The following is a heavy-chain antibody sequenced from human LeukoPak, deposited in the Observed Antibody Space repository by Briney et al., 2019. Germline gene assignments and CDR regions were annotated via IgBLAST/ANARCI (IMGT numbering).Heavy chain of an antibody. CDR1: GFTFSSYW. CDR3: AKDHCSSTSCYFDY. CDR2: IKQDGSEK. Sequence: GGSLRLSCAASGFTFSSYWMSWVRQAPGKGLEWVANIKQDGSEKYNVDSVKGRFTISRDNSKNTLYLQMNSLRAEDTAVYYCAKDHCSSTSCYFDYWGQGTLVTVSS. D-gene: IGHD2-2*01. V-gene: IGHV3-7*03. J-gene: IGHJ4*02.